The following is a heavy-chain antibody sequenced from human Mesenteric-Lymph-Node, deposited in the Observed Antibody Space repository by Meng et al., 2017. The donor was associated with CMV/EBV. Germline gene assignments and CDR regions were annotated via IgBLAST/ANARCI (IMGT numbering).Heavy chain of an antibody. CDR2: IYYSGST. D-gene: IGHD5-12*01. V-gene: IGHV4-59*01. CDR1: GGSISSYY. CDR3: ARGGGGSGYDWLVYYYYYGMDV. J-gene: IGHJ6*02. Sequence: SETLSLTCTVSGGSISSYYWSWIRQPPGKGLEWIGYIYYSGSTNYNPSLKSRVTISVDTSKNQFSLKLSSVTAADTAVYYCARGGGGSGYDWLVYYYYYGMDVWGQGTTVTVSS.